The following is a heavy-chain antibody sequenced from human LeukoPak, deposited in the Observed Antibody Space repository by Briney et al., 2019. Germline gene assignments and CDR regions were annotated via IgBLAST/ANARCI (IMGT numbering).Heavy chain of an antibody. V-gene: IGHV1-69*05. J-gene: IGHJ6*03. Sequence: SVKVSFKASGGTFSNYAISWVRQAPGQGLEWMGGIIPIFGTANYAQKLQDRVTLSMEESTSTAYMELSSLRSEDTAVYYCARGPTDYYMDVWGTGTTVTVSS. CDR1: GGTFSNYA. CDR2: IIPIFGTA. CDR3: ARGPTDYYMDV.